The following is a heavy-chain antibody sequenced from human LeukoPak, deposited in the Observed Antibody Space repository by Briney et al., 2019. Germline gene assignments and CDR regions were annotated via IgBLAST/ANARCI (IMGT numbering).Heavy chain of an antibody. J-gene: IGHJ6*02. CDR2: INPNSGGT. Sequence: ASVKVSCKASGYTFTGYYMHWVRQAPGQGLEWMGWINPNSGGTNYAQMFQGRVTMTRDTSISTAYMELSRLRSDDTAVYYCARDDDGSGSYTQGDYYYGMDVWGQGTTVTVSS. CDR3: ARDDDGSGSYTQGDYYYGMDV. D-gene: IGHD3-10*01. CDR1: GYTFTGYY. V-gene: IGHV1-2*02.